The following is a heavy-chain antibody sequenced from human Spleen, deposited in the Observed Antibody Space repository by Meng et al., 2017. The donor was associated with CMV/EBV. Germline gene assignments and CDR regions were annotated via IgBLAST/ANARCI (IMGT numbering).Heavy chain of an antibody. CDR2: IYYSGGT. J-gene: IGHJ6*02. CDR3: ARGGPAGSVYGMDV. V-gene: IGHV4-39*07. Sequence: SETLSLTCTVSGGSISSSSYYRGWIRQLPGKGLAWIGSIYYSGGTYYNPSLKSRVTISVDTSKNQFSLKLSSVTAADTAVYYCARGGPAGSVYGMDVWGQGTTVTVSS. CDR1: GGSISSSSYY. D-gene: IGHD6-25*01.